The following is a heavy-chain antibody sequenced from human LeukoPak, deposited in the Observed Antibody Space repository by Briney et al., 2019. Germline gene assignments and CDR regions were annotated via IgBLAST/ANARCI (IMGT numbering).Heavy chain of an antibody. D-gene: IGHD4-17*01. CDR2: INPNSGGT. CDR1: GYTFTGYY. J-gene: IGHJ4*02. CDR3: ARTYDYGDYNDY. Sequence: ASVTVSCKASGYTFTGYYMHWVRQAPGQGLEWMGWINPNSGGTNYAQKFQGRVTMTRDTSISTAYMELSRLRSDDTAVYYCARTYDYGDYNDYWGQGTLVTVSS. V-gene: IGHV1-2*02.